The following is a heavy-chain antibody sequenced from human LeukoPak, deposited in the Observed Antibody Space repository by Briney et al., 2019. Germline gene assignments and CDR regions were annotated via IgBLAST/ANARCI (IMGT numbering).Heavy chain of an antibody. CDR1: GFTFSNAW. CDR2: ISGTGGTT. D-gene: IGHD1-26*01. Sequence: GGSLRLSCAASGFTFSNAWMSWVRQAPGKGLEWVSLISGTGGTTYYADSVKGRLTISRDNSKNTLYLQMNSLRVEDTAVYYCAKDAHSGSYFDYWGQGILVTVSS. CDR3: AKDAHSGSYFDY. V-gene: IGHV3-23*01. J-gene: IGHJ4*01.